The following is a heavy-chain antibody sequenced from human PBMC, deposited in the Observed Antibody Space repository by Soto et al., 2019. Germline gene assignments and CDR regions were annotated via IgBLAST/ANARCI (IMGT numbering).Heavy chain of an antibody. J-gene: IGHJ4*02. CDR1: GFTFSVYA. CDR2: ISGSGDST. V-gene: IGHV3-23*01. CDR3: AKALYGGFTY. D-gene: IGHD3-10*01. Sequence: EVRLLESGGGLVQPGGSLRLSCAASGFTFSVYAMSWVRQAPGKGLEWVSGISGSGDSTHYADSVKGRFTVSRDNSKSMLYLQTNSLRAEDTAIYYCAKALYGGFTYWGQGTRVTVSS.